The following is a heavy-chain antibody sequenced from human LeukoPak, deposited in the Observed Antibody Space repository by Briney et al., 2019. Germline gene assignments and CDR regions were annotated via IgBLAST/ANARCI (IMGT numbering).Heavy chain of an antibody. CDR1: GFTFSSYA. CDR2: ISGSGGST. D-gene: IGHD2-2*01. V-gene: IGHV3-23*01. CDR3: AKDISRYCSSTSCSLDV. J-gene: IGHJ6*04. Sequence: GGSLRLSCAASGFTFSSYAMSWVRQAPGKGLEWVSAISGSGGSTYYADSVEGRFTISRDNSKNTLYLQMNSLRAEDTAVYYCAKDISRYCSSTSCSLDVWGKGTTVTVSS.